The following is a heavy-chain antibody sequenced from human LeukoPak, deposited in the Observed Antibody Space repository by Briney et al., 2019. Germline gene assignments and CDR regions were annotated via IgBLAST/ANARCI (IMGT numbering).Heavy chain of an antibody. CDR2: IYYSGST. CDR3: ARAYGSSYGMDV. V-gene: IGHV4-59*01. Sequence: PSETLSLTCTVSGGSISSYYWSWIRQPPGKGLEWIGYIYYSGSTNYNPSLKSRVTISVDTSKNQFSLKLSSVTAADTAVYYCARAYGSSYGMDVWGQGTTVTVSS. J-gene: IGHJ6*02. D-gene: IGHD6-6*01. CDR1: GGSISSYY.